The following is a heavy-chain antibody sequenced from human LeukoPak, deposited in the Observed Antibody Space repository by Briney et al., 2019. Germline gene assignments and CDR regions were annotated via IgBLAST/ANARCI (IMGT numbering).Heavy chain of an antibody. V-gene: IGHV3-23*01. CDR3: ALRRDGYKGFDY. Sequence: GGSLRLSCAASGFPLSSHAMSWVRQAPGKGLEWVSATSSSDAGTYYADSVRGRFTISRDNSKNTLYLQMNSLRAEDAAVYYCALRRDGYKGFDYWGQGTLVTVSS. D-gene: IGHD5-24*01. CDR1: GFPLSSHA. J-gene: IGHJ4*02. CDR2: TSSSDAGT.